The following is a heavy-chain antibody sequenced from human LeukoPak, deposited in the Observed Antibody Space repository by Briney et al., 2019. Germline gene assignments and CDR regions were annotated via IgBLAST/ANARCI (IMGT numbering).Heavy chain of an antibody. D-gene: IGHD3-22*01. CDR2: IGSTTNSI. CDR3: ALMNYYDSSGLDY. V-gene: IGHV3-48*03. J-gene: IGHJ4*02. Sequence: GGSLRLSCAASGFSFSSYEMNWVRQAPGKGLEWVSYIGSTTNSIYYADSVKGRFTISRDNAKKSLHLQMNSLRAEDTAVYYCALMNYYDSSGLDYWGQGTLVTVSS. CDR1: GFSFSSYE.